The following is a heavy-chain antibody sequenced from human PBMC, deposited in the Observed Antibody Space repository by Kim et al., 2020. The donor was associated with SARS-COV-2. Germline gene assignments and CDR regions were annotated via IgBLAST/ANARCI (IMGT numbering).Heavy chain of an antibody. CDR1: GFTFSSYA. CDR2: ISGSGGST. J-gene: IGHJ1*01. Sequence: GGSLRLSCAASGFTFSSYAMSWVRQAPGKGLEWVSAISGSGGSTYYADSVKGRFTISRDNSKNTLYLQMNSLRAEDTAVYYCAKGQSSGFLYTEYFQHWGQGTLVTVSS. D-gene: IGHD6-19*01. CDR3: AKGQSSGFLYTEYFQH. V-gene: IGHV3-23*01.